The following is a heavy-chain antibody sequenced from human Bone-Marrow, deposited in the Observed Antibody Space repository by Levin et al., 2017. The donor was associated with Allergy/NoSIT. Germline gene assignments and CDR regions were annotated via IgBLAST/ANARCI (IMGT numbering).Heavy chain of an antibody. D-gene: IGHD3-9*01. V-gene: IGHV3-30-3*01. Sequence: LSLTCAASGFTFSSYAMHWVRQAPGKGLEWVAVISYDGSNKYYADSVKGRFTISRDNSKNTLYLQMNSLRAEDTAVYYCARDVGPTYGVLRYFDWFPPKAYYYYGMDVWGQGTTVTVSS. CDR1: GFTFSSYA. CDR3: ARDVGPTYGVLRYFDWFPPKAYYYYGMDV. CDR2: ISYDGSNK. J-gene: IGHJ6*02.